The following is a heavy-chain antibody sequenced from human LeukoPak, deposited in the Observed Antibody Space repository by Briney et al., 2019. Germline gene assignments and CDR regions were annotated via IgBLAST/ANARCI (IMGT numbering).Heavy chain of an antibody. Sequence: ASVKVSCKASGYTFSGYGINWVRQAPGQGLEWVGWINTYTGKAEYVQNYQGRVSVTTDMSTNTAFMEVRNLRSDDTAVYFCARGQYNYALDVWGLGTLLTVSS. CDR3: ARGQYNYALDV. J-gene: IGHJ3*01. CDR2: INTYTGKA. D-gene: IGHD5-24*01. V-gene: IGHV1-18*01. CDR1: GYTFSGYG.